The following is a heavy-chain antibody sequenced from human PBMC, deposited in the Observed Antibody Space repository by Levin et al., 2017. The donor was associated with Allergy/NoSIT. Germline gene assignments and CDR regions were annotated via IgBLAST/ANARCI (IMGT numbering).Heavy chain of an antibody. CDR3: ARDRRVHYYGSGSYYNGYYYMDV. CDR1: GYTFTSYY. J-gene: IGHJ6*03. CDR2: INPSGGST. D-gene: IGHD3-10*01. V-gene: IGHV1-46*01. Sequence: ASVKVSCKASGYTFTSYYMHWVRQAPGQGLEWMGIINPSGGSTSYAQKFQGRVTMTRDTSTSTVYMELSSLRSEDTAVYYCARDRRVHYYGSGSYYNGYYYMDVWGKGTTVTVSS.